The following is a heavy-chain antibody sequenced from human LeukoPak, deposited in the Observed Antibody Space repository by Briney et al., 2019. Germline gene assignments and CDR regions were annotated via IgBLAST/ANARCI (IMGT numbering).Heavy chain of an antibody. V-gene: IGHV4-39*01. D-gene: IGHD3-3*01. CDR3: ARPHIYDFWSGYSNWFDP. CDR2: IYYSGST. Sequence: PSETLSLTCGVSGRSISSSSYYWGWIRQPPGKGLEWIGSIYYSGSTYYNPSLKSRVTISVDTSKNQFSLKLSSVTAADTAVYYCARPHIYDFWSGYSNWFDPWGQGTLVTVST. CDR1: GRSISSSSYY. J-gene: IGHJ5*02.